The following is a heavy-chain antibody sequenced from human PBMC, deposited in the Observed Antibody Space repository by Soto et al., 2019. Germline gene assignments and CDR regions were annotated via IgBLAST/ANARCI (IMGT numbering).Heavy chain of an antibody. V-gene: IGHV1-24*01. CDR2: FDPEDGET. CDR1: GYTLTELS. CDR3: AAGSIVVVPAAMVLDY. J-gene: IGHJ4*02. D-gene: IGHD2-2*01. Sequence: GASVKVSCKVSGYTLTELSMHWVRQAPGKGLEWMGGFDPEDGETIYAQKFQGRVTMTEDTSTDTAYMELSSLRSEDTAVYYCAAGSIVVVPAAMVLDYWGQGTLVTVSS.